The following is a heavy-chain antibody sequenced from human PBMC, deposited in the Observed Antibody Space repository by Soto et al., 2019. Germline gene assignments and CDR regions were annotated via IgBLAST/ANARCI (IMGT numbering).Heavy chain of an antibody. Sequence: QVQLQESGPRLVRPSQSLSLTCTVSGGSVTSSDYYWTWIRQPPGKGLEWIGSMYYRGSTFYNSSLKSRLTISLDTSKNHFSLQLTSVTATDTAVYFCAASRTKPGGVMGWFDPWGQGIPVTVSS. D-gene: IGHD3-16*01. V-gene: IGHV4-30-4*01. CDR1: GGSVTSSDYY. J-gene: IGHJ5*02. CDR3: AASRTKPGGVMGWFDP. CDR2: MYYRGST.